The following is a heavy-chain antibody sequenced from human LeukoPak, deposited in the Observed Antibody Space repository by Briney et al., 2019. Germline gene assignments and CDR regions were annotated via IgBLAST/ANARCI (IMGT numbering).Heavy chain of an antibody. CDR3: AKDATPMNSIWDHFDS. CDR2: VGGGNDI. Sequence: GGSLRLSCAASGFTFNIYGMSWVRQAPGKGLEWVSSVGGGNDIHYADSVKGRFTGFRDDAKSTVYPQMNSLRAEDTAIYCAKDATPMNSIWDHFDSWGQGTLVTVSS. J-gene: IGHJ4*02. V-gene: IGHV3-23*01. CDR1: GFTFNIYG. D-gene: IGHD3-22*01.